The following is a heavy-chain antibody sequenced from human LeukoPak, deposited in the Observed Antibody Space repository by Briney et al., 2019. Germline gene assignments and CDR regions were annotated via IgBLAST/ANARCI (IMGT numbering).Heavy chain of an antibody. CDR2: IIPIFGTA. CDR1: GGTFSSYA. D-gene: IGHD1-14*01. J-gene: IGHJ5*02. CDR3: AITGSHRGFDP. V-gene: IGHV1-69*15. Sequence: ASVKVSCKASGGTFSSYAISWVRQAPGQGLEWMGRIIPIFGTANYAQKFQGRVTITADESTSTAYMELSSLIFEDTAVYYCAITGSHRGFDPWGQGTLVTVSS.